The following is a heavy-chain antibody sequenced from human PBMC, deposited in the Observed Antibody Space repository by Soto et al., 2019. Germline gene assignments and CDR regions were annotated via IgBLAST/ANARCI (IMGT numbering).Heavy chain of an antibody. CDR3: ARWLLWFGDRMEAFDI. CDR2: VNHSGST. V-gene: IGHV4-34*01. Sequence: AVYGGSFSGYYWSWIRQPPGKGLEWIGEVNHSGSTNYNPSLKSRVTISVDTSKNQFSLKLSSVTAADTAVYYCARWLLWFGDRMEAFDIWGQGTMVTVSS. D-gene: IGHD3-10*01. CDR1: GGSFSGYY. J-gene: IGHJ3*02.